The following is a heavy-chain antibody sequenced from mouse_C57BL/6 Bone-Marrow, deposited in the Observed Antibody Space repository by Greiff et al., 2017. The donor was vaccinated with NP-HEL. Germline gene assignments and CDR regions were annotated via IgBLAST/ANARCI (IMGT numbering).Heavy chain of an antibody. J-gene: IGHJ1*03. V-gene: IGHV5-16*01. CDR1: GFTFSDYY. D-gene: IGHD1-1*01. CDR3: ARVAYCYRGWYFDV. CDR2: INYDGSST. Sequence: EVHLVESEGGLVQPGSSMKLSCTASGFTFSDYYMAWVRQVPEKGLEWVANINYDGSSTYYLDSLKSRFIISRDNAKNILYLQMSSLKSEDTATYDYARVAYCYRGWYFDVWGTGTTVTVSS.